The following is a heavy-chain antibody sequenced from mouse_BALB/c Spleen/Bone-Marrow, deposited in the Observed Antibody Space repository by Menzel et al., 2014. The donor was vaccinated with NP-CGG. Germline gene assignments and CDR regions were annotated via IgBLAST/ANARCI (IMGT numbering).Heavy chain of an antibody. CDR2: ISSGSSTI. D-gene: IGHD1-2*01. J-gene: IGHJ4*01. V-gene: IGHV5-17*02. Sequence: EVQVVESGGGLVLPGGSRKLSCAASGFTFSSFGMHWVRQAPEKGLEWVAYISSGSSTIYCADTVKGRFTISRDNPKNTLFLQMTSLRSEDTAMYYCARSLLRLSYAMDYWGQGTSVTVSS. CDR1: GFTFSSFG. CDR3: ARSLLRLSYAMDY.